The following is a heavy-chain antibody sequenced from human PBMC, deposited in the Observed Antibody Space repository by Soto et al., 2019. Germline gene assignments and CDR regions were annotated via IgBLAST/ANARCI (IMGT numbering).Heavy chain of an antibody. CDR1: GYTFTSYG. Sequence: ASVKVSCKASGYTFTSYGISWVRQAPGQGLEWMGWISAYNGNTNYAQKFQGRVTITRDTSASTAYMELSSLRSEDTAVYYCARDLTNRGYYYYGMDVWGQGTTVTVSS. V-gene: IGHV1-18*01. CDR3: ARDLTNRGYYYYGMDV. D-gene: IGHD7-27*01. J-gene: IGHJ6*02. CDR2: ISAYNGNT.